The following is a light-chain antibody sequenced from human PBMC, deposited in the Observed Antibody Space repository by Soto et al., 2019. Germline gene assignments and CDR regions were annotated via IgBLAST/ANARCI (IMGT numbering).Light chain of an antibody. V-gene: IGKV3-20*01. CDR3: QHYGSSGT. J-gene: IGKJ1*01. CDR1: QSVRSY. CDR2: GAS. Sequence: EIVLTQSPATLSLSPGERATLSCRASQSVRSYLAWYQQTPGQAPRLLIYGASNRATGIPDRFSGSGSGTFFPLTISRLDPEFFAVYYCQHYGSSGTFGQGTKVDIK.